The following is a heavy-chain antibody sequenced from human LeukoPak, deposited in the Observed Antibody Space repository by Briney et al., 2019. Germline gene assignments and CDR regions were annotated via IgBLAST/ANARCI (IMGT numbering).Heavy chain of an antibody. V-gene: IGHV3-53*05. D-gene: IGHD6-6*01. CDR2: IYSGGST. CDR3: AKPYSSSPYWYFDL. Sequence: GGSLRLSCAASGCTVSSNYMSWVRQAPGKGLEWVSVIYSGGSTYYADSVKGRFTISRDNSKNTLYLQMNSLRAEDTAVYYCAKPYSSSPYWYFDLWGRGTLVTVSS. J-gene: IGHJ2*01. CDR1: GCTVSSNY.